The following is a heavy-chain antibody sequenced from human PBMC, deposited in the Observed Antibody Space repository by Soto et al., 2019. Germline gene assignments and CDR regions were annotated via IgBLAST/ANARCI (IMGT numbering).Heavy chain of an antibody. CDR2: IYTSGTT. CDR1: GGSISGYF. J-gene: IGHJ6*02. D-gene: IGHD2-2*02. CDR3: ATCSGSSCNSYHYYGLDV. V-gene: IGHV4-4*07. Sequence: QVQLQESGPGLVKPSDTLSLTCTVSGGSISGYFWSWIRQPAGKGLEWIGRIYTSGTTNYNPSLKSRVTMSVDTPKNHFSLQLSSVTAADTAVYYCATCSGSSCNSYHYYGLDVWGQGTTVTVSS.